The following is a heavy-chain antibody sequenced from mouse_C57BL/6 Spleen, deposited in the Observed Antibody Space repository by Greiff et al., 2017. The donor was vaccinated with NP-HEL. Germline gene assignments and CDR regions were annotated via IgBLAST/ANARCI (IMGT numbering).Heavy chain of an antibody. J-gene: IGHJ4*01. CDR1: GFTFSDYG. V-gene: IGHV5-17*01. D-gene: IGHD1-1*01. Sequence: EVKLVESGGGLVKPGGSLKLSCAASGFTFSDYGMHWVRQAPETGLEWVAYISSGNSTIYYAATVTGRFHISRDKSKNTLFLQMTSLRSEDTAMYYCATYYVDYAMDYWGQGTSVTVSS. CDR2: ISSGNSTI. CDR3: ATYYVDYAMDY.